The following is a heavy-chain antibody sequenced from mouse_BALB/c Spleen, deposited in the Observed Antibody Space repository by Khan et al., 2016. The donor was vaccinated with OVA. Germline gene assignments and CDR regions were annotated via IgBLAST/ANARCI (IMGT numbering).Heavy chain of an antibody. D-gene: IGHD1-1*01. J-gene: IGHJ1*01. CDR1: GFSLTSYG. V-gene: IGHV2-9*02. CDR2: IWTGGST. Sequence: VELVESGPGLVAPSQSLSITCTVSGFSLTSYGVHWVRQPPGKGLEWLGVIWTGGSTNYNSALRSRLTIHKANSKSQVFLKMNNLQTDDTAMYCCARDLGSSHWYFDVWGAGTTVTVSS. CDR3: ARDLGSSHWYFDV.